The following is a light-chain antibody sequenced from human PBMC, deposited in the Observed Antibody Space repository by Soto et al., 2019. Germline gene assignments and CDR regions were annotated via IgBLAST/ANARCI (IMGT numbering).Light chain of an antibody. Sequence: DIQMTQSPSSLSASVGDRVTITCRASQSIAPFLNWYQHKPGKAPKLLIYDASSLQSGVSSRFSGSGSGRDFTLTIANQQPENFATYYCQQSYSSSANIFGQGTKLEIK. CDR1: QSIAPF. J-gene: IGKJ2*01. CDR3: QQSYSSSANI. V-gene: IGKV1-39*01. CDR2: DAS.